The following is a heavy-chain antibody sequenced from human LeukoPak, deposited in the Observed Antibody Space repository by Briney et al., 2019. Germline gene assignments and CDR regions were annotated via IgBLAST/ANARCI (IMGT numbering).Heavy chain of an antibody. J-gene: IGHJ4*02. CDR2: IIPILGIA. D-gene: IGHD3-22*01. V-gene: IGHV1-69*04. Sequence: SVKVSCKASGGTFSSYAISWVQQAPGQGLEWMGRIIPILGIANYAQKFQGRVTITADKSTSTAYMELSSLRSEDTAVYYCARDDYYDSSGYLVYWGQGTLVTVSS. CDR1: GGTFSSYA. CDR3: ARDDYYDSSGYLVY.